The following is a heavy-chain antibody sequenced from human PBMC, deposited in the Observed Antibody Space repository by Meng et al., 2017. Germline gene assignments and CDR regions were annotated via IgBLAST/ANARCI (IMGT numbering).Heavy chain of an antibody. CDR1: GLPFSDSA. J-gene: IGHJ4*02. CDR2: IRSKANNYAT. Sequence: VGPGGACVRPGGSLNRSCEVPGLPFSDSAIYWVLPSSGKGLEWVGRIRSKANNYATAYAASVIGRFTISRDDSKNTAYLQMNSLKTEDTAVYYCSRLETTAFYYWGQGILVTVSS. D-gene: IGHD4-17*01. V-gene: IGHV3-73*02. CDR3: SRLETTAFYY.